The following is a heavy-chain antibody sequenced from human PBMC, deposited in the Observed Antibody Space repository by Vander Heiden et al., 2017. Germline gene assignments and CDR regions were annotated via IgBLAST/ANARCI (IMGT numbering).Heavy chain of an antibody. CDR1: GFPVSSNY. CDR3: ARDSYYYDSSGYPLD. CDR2: IYSGGST. J-gene: IGHJ4*02. D-gene: IGHD3-22*01. Sequence: EVQLVESGGGLIQPGGSLRLSCAASGFPVSSNYMSWVRQAPGKGLEWVSVIYSGGSTYYADSVKGRFTISRDNSKNTLYLQMNSLRAEDTAVYYCARDSYYYDSSGYPLDWGQGTLVTVSS. V-gene: IGHV3-53*01.